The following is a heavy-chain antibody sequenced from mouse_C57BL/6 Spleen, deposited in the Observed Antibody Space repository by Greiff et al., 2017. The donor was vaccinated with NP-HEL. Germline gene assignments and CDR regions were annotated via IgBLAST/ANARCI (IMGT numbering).Heavy chain of an antibody. CDR1: GFTFSSYA. V-gene: IGHV5-4*01. CDR2: ISDGGSYT. Sequence: EVKLVESGGGLVKPGGSLKLSCAASGFTFSSYAMSWVRQTPEKRLEWVATISDGGSYTNYPDNVKGRFTISRDNAKNNLDLQMSHLKSEDTAMYYCATEDSFYAMDYWGQGTSVTVSS. J-gene: IGHJ4*01. CDR3: ATEDSFYAMDY.